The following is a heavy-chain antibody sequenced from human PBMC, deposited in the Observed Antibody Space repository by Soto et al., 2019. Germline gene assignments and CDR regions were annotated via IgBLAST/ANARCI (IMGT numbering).Heavy chain of an antibody. J-gene: IGHJ5*02. D-gene: IGHD2-2*01. Sequence: ASVKVSCKASGYTFTSYGISWVRQAPGQGLEWMGWISAYNGNTNYAQKLQGRVTMTTDTSTSTAYMELRSLRSDDTAVYYCARRICSSTSCYAGWFDPWGQGTLVTVSS. CDR3: ARRICSSTSCYAGWFDP. CDR1: GYTFTSYG. CDR2: ISAYNGNT. V-gene: IGHV1-18*01.